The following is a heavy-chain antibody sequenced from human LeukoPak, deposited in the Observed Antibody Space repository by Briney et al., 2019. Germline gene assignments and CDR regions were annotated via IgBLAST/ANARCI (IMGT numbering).Heavy chain of an antibody. V-gene: IGHV3-23*01. D-gene: IGHD6-19*01. J-gene: IGHJ4*02. Sequence: GRSLRLSCAAAAFTFSTYSITWVRHGPKKGREWDSRTYPSGDSTFYADSVKGRFTISRDNSKNTLYLQMSSLRTEDTAIYYCAKDVVPDSGWDLDYWGQGTLVTVSS. CDR3: AKDVVPDSGWDLDY. CDR2: TYPSGDST. CDR1: AFTFSTYS.